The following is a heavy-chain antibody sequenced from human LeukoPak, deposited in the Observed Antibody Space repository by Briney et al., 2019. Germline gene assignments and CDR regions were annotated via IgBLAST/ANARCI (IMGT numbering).Heavy chain of an antibody. Sequence: GGSLRLSCAASGFTFSSYAMSWFRQAPGKGLGWVSAFSGSGGSTYYADSVKGRFTISRDNSKNTLYLRMNSLRAEDTAVYYCARDQAYYYDSSGYYSLGYWGQGTLVTVSS. CDR1: GFTFSSYA. CDR2: FSGSGGST. J-gene: IGHJ4*02. D-gene: IGHD3-22*01. V-gene: IGHV3-23*01. CDR3: ARDQAYYYDSSGYYSLGY.